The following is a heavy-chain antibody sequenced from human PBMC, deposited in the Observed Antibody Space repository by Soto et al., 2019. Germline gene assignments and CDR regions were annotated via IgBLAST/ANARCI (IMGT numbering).Heavy chain of an antibody. CDR2: VFHNGDT. Sequence: QVQMQESGPGLVKPSGTLSLTCAVSGDSISRSVWWTWVRQPPGKGLEWIGEVFHNGDTNYNPSLKSRVTMSVDKSTNDFSLKVTSVTAVDTAIYYCARKAWVRFDYWGQGALVTVSS. J-gene: IGHJ4*02. CDR3: ARKAWVRFDY. CDR1: GDSISRSVW. V-gene: IGHV4-4*02. D-gene: IGHD7-27*01.